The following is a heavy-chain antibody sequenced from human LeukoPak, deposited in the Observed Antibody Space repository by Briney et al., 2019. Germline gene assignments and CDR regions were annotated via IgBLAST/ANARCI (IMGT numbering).Heavy chain of an antibody. Sequence: GESLEISCMCSGYSFTSYWISWVRPMPGKCVEWMGRIDPSDSYTNSSPSLQGHVTISADKSISTAYLQWSSLKASDTGMYYCATMGASSGWDFDYWGQGTLVTVSS. J-gene: IGHJ4*02. D-gene: IGHD6-19*01. V-gene: IGHV5-10-1*01. CDR1: GYSFTSYW. CDR2: IDPSDSYT. CDR3: ATMGASSGWDFDY.